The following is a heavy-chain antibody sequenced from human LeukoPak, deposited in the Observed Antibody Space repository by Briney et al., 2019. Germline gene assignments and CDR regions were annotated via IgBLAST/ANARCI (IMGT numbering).Heavy chain of an antibody. J-gene: IGHJ4*02. CDR2: IHPDDSDT. V-gene: IGHV5-51*01. CDR1: GDRFSNHW. CDR3: ARQSPLSYCFDY. D-gene: IGHD3-16*02. Sequence: GESLKISCKGSGDRFSNHWIGWVRQMPGKGLEWMGIIHPDDSDTRYSPSFQGQVTISADKSIRTAYLKLSSLKASDTAIYYCARQSPLSYCFDYWGQGTLVTVSS.